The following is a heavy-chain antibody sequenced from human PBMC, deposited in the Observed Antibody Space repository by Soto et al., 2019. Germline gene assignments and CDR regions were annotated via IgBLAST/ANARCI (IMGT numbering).Heavy chain of an antibody. CDR2: INAGNGNT. V-gene: IGHV1-3*01. CDR1: GYTFTSYA. Sequence: ASVKVSCKASGYTFTSYAMHWVRQAPGQRLEWMGWINAGNGNTKYSQKFQGRVTITGDTSANTAYMELSSLRSEDTAVYYCATLTFWSGPFGYWGQGTLVTVSS. CDR3: ATLTFWSGPFGY. D-gene: IGHD3-3*01. J-gene: IGHJ4*02.